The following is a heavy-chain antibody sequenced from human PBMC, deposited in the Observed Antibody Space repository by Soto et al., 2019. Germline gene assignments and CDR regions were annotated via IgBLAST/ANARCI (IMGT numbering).Heavy chain of an antibody. CDR3: VRGRGWHLYFDY. CDR2: ISHDSNFI. J-gene: IGHJ4*02. V-gene: IGHV3-21*01. CDR1: GFSFTSHS. Sequence: GGSLRLSCAASGFSFTSHSMNWVRQAPGKGLEWVALISHDSNFIYYADSVKGRFTISRDNDKTSVYLQMNSLRTEDTALYYCVRGRGWHLYFDYWGQGAQVTVSS.